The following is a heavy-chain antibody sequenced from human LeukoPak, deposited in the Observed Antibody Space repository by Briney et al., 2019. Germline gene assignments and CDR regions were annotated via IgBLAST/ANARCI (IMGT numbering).Heavy chain of an antibody. CDR1: GGSISSHY. CDR3: ARDDYGVFDAFDV. V-gene: IGHV4-59*08. Sequence: SETLSLTCTVSGGSISSHYWSWIRQPAGKGLEWIGYIYNSGSTNYNPSLKSRVTISLDTSKNQFSLHLTSVTAADTAVYFCARDDYGVFDAFDVWGQGTVVTVSS. D-gene: IGHD3-16*01. J-gene: IGHJ3*01. CDR2: IYNSGST.